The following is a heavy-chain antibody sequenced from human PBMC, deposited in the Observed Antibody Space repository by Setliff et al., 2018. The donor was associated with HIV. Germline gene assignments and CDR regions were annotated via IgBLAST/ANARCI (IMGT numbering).Heavy chain of an antibody. V-gene: IGHV4-4*09. CDR2: IYTRGST. J-gene: IGHJ6*02. Sequence: SETLSLTCIVSGGSISNFYCSWSWIRQPQGKGLEWIGYIYTRGSTKYNPPLKSRVTISLDTSKNQFSLKLSSVTAADTAVYYCARHSYYASWSYSYYDGMDVWGRGPTFTVSS. CDR1: GGSISNFY. CDR3: ARHSYYASWSYSYYDGMDV. D-gene: IGHD3-10*01.